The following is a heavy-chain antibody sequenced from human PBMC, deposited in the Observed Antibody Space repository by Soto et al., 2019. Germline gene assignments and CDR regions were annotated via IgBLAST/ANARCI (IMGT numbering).Heavy chain of an antibody. CDR1: GGSISSSSYY. Sequence: QLQLQESGPGLVKPSETLSLTCTVSGGSISSSSYYWGWIRQPPGKGLEWIGSIYYSGSTYYNPSLKSRVTISVDTSKNQFSLKLSSVTAADTAVYYCARWRSYCGGDCYWDAFDIWGQGTMVTVSS. D-gene: IGHD2-21*02. V-gene: IGHV4-39*01. CDR2: IYYSGST. CDR3: ARWRSYCGGDCYWDAFDI. J-gene: IGHJ3*02.